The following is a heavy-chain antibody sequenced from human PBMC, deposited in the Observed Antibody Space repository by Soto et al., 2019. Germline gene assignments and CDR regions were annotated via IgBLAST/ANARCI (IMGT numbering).Heavy chain of an antibody. CDR2: ISAYNGNT. D-gene: IGHD6-19*01. Sequence: ASVKVSCKASGYTFTSYGISWVRQAPGQGLEWMGWISAYNGNTNYAQKLQGRVTMTIDTSTSTAYMELRSLRSDDTAVYYCARDPYSSGWPEYFQHWGQGTLVTVSS. J-gene: IGHJ1*01. CDR3: ARDPYSSGWPEYFQH. CDR1: GYTFTSYG. V-gene: IGHV1-18*01.